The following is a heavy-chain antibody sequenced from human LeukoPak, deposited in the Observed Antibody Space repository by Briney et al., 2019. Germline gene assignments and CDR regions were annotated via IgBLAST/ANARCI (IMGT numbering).Heavy chain of an antibody. CDR3: ASLRVPGDFDY. V-gene: IGHV4-34*01. D-gene: IGHD3-16*01. J-gene: IGHJ4*02. Sequence: SETLSLTCAVYGGSFSGYYWSWIRQPPGKGLEWIGEINHSGSTNYNPSLKSRVTISVDTSKNQFSLRLTSVTAADTAVYYCASLRVPGDFDYWGQGTLVTVSS. CDR2: INHSGST. CDR1: GGSFSGYY.